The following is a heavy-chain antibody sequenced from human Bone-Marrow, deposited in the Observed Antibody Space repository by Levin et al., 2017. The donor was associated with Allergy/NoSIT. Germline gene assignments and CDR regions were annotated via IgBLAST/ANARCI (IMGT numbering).Heavy chain of an antibody. CDR3: ARGSPYGY. CDR2: ISYSGSS. D-gene: IGHD2-8*01. J-gene: IGHJ4*02. V-gene: IGHV4-39*07. Sequence: SQTLSLPCTVSGGSIPSSSHYWGSIRQTPGKGLEYIASISYSGSSYYNPFLKSRVTISIDTSTNHFSLKLNSVTAADTAVYYCARGSPYGYWGQGTLVTVSS. CDR1: GGSIPSSSHY.